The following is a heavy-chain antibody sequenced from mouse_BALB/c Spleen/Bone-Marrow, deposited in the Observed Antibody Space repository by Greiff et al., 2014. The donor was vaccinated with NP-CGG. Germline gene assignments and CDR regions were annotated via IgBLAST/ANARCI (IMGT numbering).Heavy chain of an antibody. CDR3: GRARHFDF. CDR1: GYTFTDYT. CDR2: VNPNSGGT. V-gene: IGHV1-18*01. Sequence: VQLQQSGPELVKPGASVKISCKTSGYTFTDYTLHWVKQSHGKSLEWIGGVNPNSGGTSYNQKFKGKTTLNLDKSSTTAYMELGSQASDGSGVYYCGRARHFDFWGEGTTLTVSS. J-gene: IGHJ2*01.